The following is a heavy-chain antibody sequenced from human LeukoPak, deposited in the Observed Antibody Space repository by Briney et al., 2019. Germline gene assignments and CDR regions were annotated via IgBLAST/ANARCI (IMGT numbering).Heavy chain of an antibody. CDR2: INHSGST. Sequence: SETLSLTCAVYGGSFSGYYWSWIRQPPGKGLEWIGEINHSGSTNYNPSLKSRVTISVDTSKNQFSLKLSSVTAAVTAVYYCARGTNKLRYFDWRREFDYWGQGTLVTVSS. CDR3: ARGTNKLRYFDWRREFDY. J-gene: IGHJ4*02. D-gene: IGHD3-9*01. CDR1: GGSFSGYY. V-gene: IGHV4-34*01.